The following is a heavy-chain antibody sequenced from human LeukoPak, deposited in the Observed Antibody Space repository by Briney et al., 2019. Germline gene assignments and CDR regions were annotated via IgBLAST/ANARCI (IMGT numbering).Heavy chain of an antibody. D-gene: IGHD3-3*01. V-gene: IGHV4-61*02. CDR3: AREKRITIFGVVNRNYMDV. CDR2: IYTSGST. Sequence: SQTLSLTCTVSGGSISSGSYYWSWLRQPAGKGLEWIGRIYTSGSTNYNPSLKSRVTISVDTSTNQFSLKLSSVTAADTAVYYCAREKRITIFGVVNRNYMDVWGKGTTVTVSS. J-gene: IGHJ6*03. CDR1: GGSISSGSYY.